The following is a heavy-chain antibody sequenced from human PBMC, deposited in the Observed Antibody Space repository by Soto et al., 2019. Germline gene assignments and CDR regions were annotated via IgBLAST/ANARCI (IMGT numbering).Heavy chain of an antibody. D-gene: IGHD3-10*01. Sequence: QVQLVQSGAEVKKPGSSVKVSCKASGDTFSFYTINWVRQAPGLGLEWMGRVNPIVSMSNYAQKFQGRVTXTXDXXTNTGYMQLSSLRSEDTAIYYCAASYGSGYRAFDYWGQGALVTVSS. CDR2: VNPIVSMS. CDR3: AASYGSGYRAFDY. J-gene: IGHJ4*02. CDR1: GDTFSFYT. V-gene: IGHV1-69*02.